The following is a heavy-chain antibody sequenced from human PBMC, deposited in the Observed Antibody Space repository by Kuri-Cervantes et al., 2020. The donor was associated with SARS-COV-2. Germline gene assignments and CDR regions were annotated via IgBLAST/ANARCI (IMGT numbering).Heavy chain of an antibody. CDR2: ISYDGSNK. Sequence: GGSLRLSCAVSGFTFTSHAMHWVRQAPGKGLEWVAVISYDGSNKYYADSVKGRFTISRDNSKNTLYLQMNSLRAEDTAVYYCARDRGDDYGDPDYYFDYWGQGTLVTVSS. CDR3: ARDRGDDYGDPDYYFDY. D-gene: IGHD4-17*01. CDR1: GFTFTSHA. J-gene: IGHJ4*02. V-gene: IGHV3-30-3*01.